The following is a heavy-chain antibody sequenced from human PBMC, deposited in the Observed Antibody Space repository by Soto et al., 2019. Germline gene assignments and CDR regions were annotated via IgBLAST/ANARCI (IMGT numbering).Heavy chain of an antibody. CDR2: ISYDGSNK. V-gene: IGHV3-30-3*01. CDR1: GFTFSSYA. J-gene: IGHJ4*02. CDR3: ASRVVTPFDY. Sequence: QVQLVESGGGVVQPGRSLRLSCAASGFTFSSYAMHWVRQAPGKGLEWVAVISYDGSNKYYADSVKGRFTISRDNSKNTLYLQMNSLRAEDTAVYYCASRVVTPFDYWGQGTLVTVSS. D-gene: IGHD2-21*02.